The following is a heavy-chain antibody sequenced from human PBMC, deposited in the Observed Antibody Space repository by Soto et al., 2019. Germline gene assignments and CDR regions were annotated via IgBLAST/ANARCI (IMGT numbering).Heavy chain of an antibody. CDR1: GFTFSSYA. J-gene: IGHJ4*02. V-gene: IGHV3-23*01. D-gene: IGHD5-18*01. CDR3: AKYSYGLYYFDY. CDR2: ISGSGGST. Sequence: GSLRLSCAASGFTFSSYAMSWVRQAPGKGLEWVSAISGSGGSTYYADSVKGRFTISRDNSKNTLYLQMNSLRAEDTAVYYCAKYSYGLYYFDYWGQGTLVTVSS.